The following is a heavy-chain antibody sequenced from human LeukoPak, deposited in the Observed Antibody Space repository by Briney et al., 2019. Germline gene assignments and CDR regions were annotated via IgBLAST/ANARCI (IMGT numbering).Heavy chain of an antibody. CDR2: IYTSGST. Sequence: KPSETLSLTRTVSGGSISSYYWSWIRQPAGKGLEWIGRIYTSGSTNYNPSLKSRVTMSVDTSKNQFSLKLSSVTAADTAVYYCARDEKWLSLGYYYYMDVWGKGTTVTVSS. V-gene: IGHV4-4*07. CDR1: GGSISSYY. J-gene: IGHJ6*03. D-gene: IGHD3-22*01. CDR3: ARDEKWLSLGYYYYMDV.